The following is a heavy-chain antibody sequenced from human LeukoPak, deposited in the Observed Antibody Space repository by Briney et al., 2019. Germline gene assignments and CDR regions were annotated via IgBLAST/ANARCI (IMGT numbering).Heavy chain of an antibody. V-gene: IGHV3-30-3*01. D-gene: IGHD6-13*01. Sequence: GGSLRLSCAASGFTFSSYAMHWVRQAPGKGLEWVAVISYDGSNKYYADSVKGRLTISRDNSKNTLYLQMNSLRAEDTAVYYCARVDSSWSFDYWGQGTLVTVSS. CDR3: ARVDSSWSFDY. CDR1: GFTFSSYA. CDR2: ISYDGSNK. J-gene: IGHJ4*02.